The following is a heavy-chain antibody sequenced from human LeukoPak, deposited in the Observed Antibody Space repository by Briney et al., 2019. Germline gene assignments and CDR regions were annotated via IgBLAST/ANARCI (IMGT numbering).Heavy chain of an antibody. CDR1: GGSISSGDYY. J-gene: IGHJ3*02. D-gene: IGHD1-14*01. Sequence: PSETLSLTCTVSGGSISSGDYYWSWIRQPPGMGLEWIGYIYYSGSTYYNPSLKSRVTISVDTSKNQFSLKLSSVTAADTAVYYCARPEGQDAFDIWGQGTMVTVSS. V-gene: IGHV4-30-4*01. CDR3: ARPEGQDAFDI. CDR2: IYYSGST.